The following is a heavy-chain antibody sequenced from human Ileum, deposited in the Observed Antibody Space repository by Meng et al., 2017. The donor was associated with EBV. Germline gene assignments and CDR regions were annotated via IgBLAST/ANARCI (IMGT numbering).Heavy chain of an antibody. V-gene: IGHV4-4*02. CDR2: IYQSGST. CDR1: GGSVSSGNW. D-gene: IGHD3-9*01. Sequence: VHVEEPGPGPGKPSGTLSLTCAVSGGSVSSGNWWSWVRQSPGKGLEWIGEIYQSGSTNYNPSLESRVTISLDKSENQLSLRLTSVTAADAAVYYCAREGGSFDILTGYDIWGQGTLVTVSS. CDR3: AREGGSFDILTGYDI. J-gene: IGHJ4*02.